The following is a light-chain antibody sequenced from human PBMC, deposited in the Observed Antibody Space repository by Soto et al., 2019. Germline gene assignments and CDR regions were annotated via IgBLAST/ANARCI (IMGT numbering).Light chain of an antibody. CDR3: QQSFSTPRT. J-gene: IGKJ1*01. Sequence: DIQMTQSPSSLSASVGDRVTITCRASQTITSYLNWYQQKPGKAPELLIHGASSLQSGVPSRFSGTGSGTDFTLTISSLQPEDFGTYYCQQSFSTPRTFGQGTKVDI. CDR1: QTITSY. CDR2: GAS. V-gene: IGKV1-39*01.